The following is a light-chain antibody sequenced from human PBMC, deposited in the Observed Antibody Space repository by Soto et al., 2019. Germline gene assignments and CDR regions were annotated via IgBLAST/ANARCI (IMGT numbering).Light chain of an antibody. CDR2: DAS. CDR3: QQSSDWPLT. CDR1: QSVRSR. J-gene: IGKJ4*01. Sequence: EIVLTQSPATLSLSPGERATLSCRASQSVRSRLAWYQQKRGQAPRLPIYDASKRATGIPARFSGSGSGTDFTLTISSLEPEDFAVYYCQQSSDWPLTFGGGTKVDIK. V-gene: IGKV3-11*01.